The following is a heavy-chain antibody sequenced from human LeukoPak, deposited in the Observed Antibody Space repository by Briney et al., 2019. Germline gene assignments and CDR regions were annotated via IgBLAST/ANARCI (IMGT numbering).Heavy chain of an antibody. J-gene: IGHJ5*02. CDR3: ARDYNWNDSGGSWFDP. V-gene: IGHV4-4*02. Sequence: PSETLSLTCAVSGDSISSSNWWSWVRQPPGKGLEWIGEIYHSGSTNYNPSLKSRVTISLDKSKNQFSLKLSSVTAADTAVYYCARDYNWNDSGGSWFDPWGQGTLVTVSS. D-gene: IGHD1-1*01. CDR1: GDSISSSNW. CDR2: IYHSGST.